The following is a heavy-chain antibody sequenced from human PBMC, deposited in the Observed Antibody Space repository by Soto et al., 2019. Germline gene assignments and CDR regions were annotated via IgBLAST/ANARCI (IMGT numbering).Heavy chain of an antibody. J-gene: IGHJ4*02. CDR2: IIPIFGTA. Sequence: QVQLVQSGAEVKKPGSSVKVSCKASGGTFSSYAISWVRQAPGQGLEWMGGIIPIFGTANYAQKFQGRVTITADKSTSTAYMELISLRSEDTAVYYCARGWEDIVVVPAASFGYWGQGTLVTVSS. V-gene: IGHV1-69*06. D-gene: IGHD2-2*01. CDR3: ARGWEDIVVVPAASFGY. CDR1: GGTFSSYA.